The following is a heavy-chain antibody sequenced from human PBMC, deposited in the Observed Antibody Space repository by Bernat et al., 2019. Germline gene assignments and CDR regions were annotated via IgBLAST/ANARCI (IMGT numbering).Heavy chain of an antibody. CDR2: IWYDGSNK. J-gene: IGHJ3*02. CDR1: GFTFSSYG. CDR3: ARSGGPRSRTDAFDI. V-gene: IGHV3-33*01. Sequence: QVQLVESGGGVVQPGRSRRLSCAASGFTFSSYGMHWVRQAPGKGLEWVAVIWYDGSNKYYADSVKGRFTISRDNSKNTLYLQMNSLRAEDTAVYYCARSGGPRSRTDAFDIWGQGTMVTVSS. D-gene: IGHD6-13*01.